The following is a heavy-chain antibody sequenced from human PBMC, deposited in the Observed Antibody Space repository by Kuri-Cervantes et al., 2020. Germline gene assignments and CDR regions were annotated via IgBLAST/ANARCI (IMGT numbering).Heavy chain of an antibody. CDR1: GFTFSSYG. V-gene: IGHV3-30*03. Sequence: GGSLRLSCAASGFTFSSYGMHWVRQAPGKGLEWVAVISYDGSNKYYADSVKGRFTISRDNSKNTLYLQMNSLRAEDTAVYYCARDLKPGIAAAGTAPPGGYWGQGTLVTVSS. J-gene: IGHJ4*02. D-gene: IGHD6-13*01. CDR3: ARDLKPGIAAAGTAPPGGY. CDR2: ISYDGSNK.